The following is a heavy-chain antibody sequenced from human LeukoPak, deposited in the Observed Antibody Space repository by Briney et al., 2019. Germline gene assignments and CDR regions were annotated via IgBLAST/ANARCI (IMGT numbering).Heavy chain of an antibody. CDR2: INHSGST. Sequence: SETLSLTCAVYGGSFSGYYWSWIRQPPWKGLEWIGEINHSGSTNYNPSLKSRVTISVDTSKNQFSLKLSSVTAADTAVYYCARWGVWGSYLISDYWGQGTLVTVSS. J-gene: IGHJ4*02. CDR3: ARWGVWGSYLISDY. D-gene: IGHD3-16*02. CDR1: GGSFSGYY. V-gene: IGHV4-34*01.